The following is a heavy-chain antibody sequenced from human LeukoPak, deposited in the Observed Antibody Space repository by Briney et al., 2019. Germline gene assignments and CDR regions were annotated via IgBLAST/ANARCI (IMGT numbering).Heavy chain of an antibody. V-gene: IGHV4-59*01. CDR1: GGSISSYY. CDR3: ARSYDILSDFDY. Sequence: SETLSLTCTVSGGSISSYYWSWIRQPPGKGLEWIGYIYYSGSTNYNPSLKSRVTISVDTSKNQFSLKLSSVTAADTAVYYCARSYDILSDFDYWGQGTLVTVSS. D-gene: IGHD3-9*01. J-gene: IGHJ4*02. CDR2: IYYSGST.